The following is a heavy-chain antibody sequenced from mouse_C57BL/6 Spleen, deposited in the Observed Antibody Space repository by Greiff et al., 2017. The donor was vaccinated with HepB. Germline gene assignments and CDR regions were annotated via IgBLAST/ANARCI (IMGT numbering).Heavy chain of an antibody. CDR1: GYTFTDYE. CDR3: TRQTAGLFDY. CDR2: IDPETGGT. D-gene: IGHD1-2*01. Sequence: QVHVKQSGAELVRPGASVTLSCKASGYTFTDYEMHWVKQTPVHGLEWIGAIDPETGGTAYNQKFKGKAILTADKSSSTAYMELRSLTSEDSAVYYCTRQTAGLFDYWGQGTTLTVSS. J-gene: IGHJ2*01. V-gene: IGHV1-15*01.